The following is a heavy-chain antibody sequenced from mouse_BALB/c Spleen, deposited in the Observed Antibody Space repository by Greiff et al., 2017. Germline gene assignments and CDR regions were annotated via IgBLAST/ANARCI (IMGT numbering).Heavy chain of an antibody. J-gene: IGHJ3*01. V-gene: IGHV5-17*02. CDR1: GFTFSSFG. CDR3: ARSGTYYRYGPFAY. Sequence: EVKLMESGGGLVQPGGSRKLSCAASGFTFSSFGMHWVRQAPEKGLEWVAYISSGSSTIYYADTVKGRFTISRDNPKNTLFLQMTSLRSEDTAMYYCARSGTYYRYGPFAYWGQGTLVTVSA. CDR2: ISSGSSTI. D-gene: IGHD2-14*01.